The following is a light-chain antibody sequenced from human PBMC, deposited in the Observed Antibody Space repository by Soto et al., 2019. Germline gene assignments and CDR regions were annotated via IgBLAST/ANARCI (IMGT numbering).Light chain of an antibody. Sequence: QSALTQPPSVSGAPGQRVTISCTGSSSNIGADYDIHWYQHLPGTAPKLLIYANINRPSGVPDRFSGSKSGTSASLAITELQAEDEADYYCQSYDSSLSGWLFGGGTKLTVL. V-gene: IGLV1-40*01. CDR3: QSYDSSLSGWL. CDR2: ANI. J-gene: IGLJ3*02. CDR1: SSNIGADYD.